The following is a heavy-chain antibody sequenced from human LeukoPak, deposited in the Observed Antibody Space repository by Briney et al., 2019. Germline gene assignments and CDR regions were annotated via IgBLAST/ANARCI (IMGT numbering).Heavy chain of an antibody. V-gene: IGHV3-21*01. CDR2: ITSRSSYI. J-gene: IGHJ4*02. Sequence: GGSLRLSCAASGFTFSSYTMTWVRQAPGKGLEWVSSITSRSSYIYYADSVKGRFIISRGNAKNSLYLQMNSLRAEDTAVYYCARDRSSTNWGQGTLVTVSS. CDR3: ARDRSSTN. D-gene: IGHD2-2*01. CDR1: GFTFSSYT.